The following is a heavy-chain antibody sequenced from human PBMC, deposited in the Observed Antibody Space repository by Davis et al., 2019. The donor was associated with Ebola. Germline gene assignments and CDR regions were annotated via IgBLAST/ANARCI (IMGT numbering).Heavy chain of an antibody. V-gene: IGHV3-23*01. CDR3: ARGGNYFDY. J-gene: IGHJ4*02. Sequence: GESLKISCAASGFTFSSYGMHWVRQAPGKGLEWVSAISGSGGSTYYADSVKGRFTISRDNSKNTLYLQMNSLRAEDTAVYYCARGGNYFDYWGQGTLVTVSS. CDR2: ISGSGGST. D-gene: IGHD6-13*01. CDR1: GFTFSSYG.